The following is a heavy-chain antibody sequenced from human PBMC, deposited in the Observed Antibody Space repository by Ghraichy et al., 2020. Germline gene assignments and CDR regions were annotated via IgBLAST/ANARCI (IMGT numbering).Heavy chain of an antibody. D-gene: IGHD5-12*01. CDR2: INQDGSEK. CDR3: AYGGYSLDY. J-gene: IGHJ4*02. CDR1: GFTFSAYW. V-gene: IGHV3-7*01. Sequence: GSLRLSCAASGFTFSAYWMSWVRQAPGKGLEWVANINQDGSEKYYVGSEKGRFTISRDNAKNSLYLQMSSLTAEDTAVYYCAYGGYSLDYWGQGTLVTVSS.